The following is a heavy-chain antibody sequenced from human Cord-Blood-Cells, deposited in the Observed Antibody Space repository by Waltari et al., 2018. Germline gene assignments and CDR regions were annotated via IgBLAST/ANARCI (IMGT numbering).Heavy chain of an antibody. CDR3: ARRSSRFLEAYYYYGMDV. J-gene: IGHJ6*02. CDR2: ISLIFGTA. CDR1: GGTFSSYA. Sequence: QVQLVQSGAEVKKPGSSGKVSCKASGGTFSSYAISWVGEAPGHGLEWMGRISLIFGTANYAQECQGRVTITADQSTSTAYMELGSLRSEDTAVYYCARRSSRFLEAYYYYGMDVWGQGTTVTVSS. D-gene: IGHD3-3*01. V-gene: IGHV1-69*18.